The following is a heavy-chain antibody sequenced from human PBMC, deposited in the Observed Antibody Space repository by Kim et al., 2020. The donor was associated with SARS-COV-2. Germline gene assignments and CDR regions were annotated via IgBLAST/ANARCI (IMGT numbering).Heavy chain of an antibody. D-gene: IGHD1-26*01. CDR2: ISYDGSNK. Sequence: GGSLRLSCAASGFTFSSYAMHWVRQAPGKGLEWVAVISYDGSNKYYADSVKGRFTISRDNSENTLYMQMNSLRAEDTAVYYCARVNSGSYYYGMDVWGQGTTVTVSS. CDR1: GFTFSSYA. V-gene: IGHV3-30-3*01. CDR3: ARVNSGSYYYGMDV. J-gene: IGHJ6*02.